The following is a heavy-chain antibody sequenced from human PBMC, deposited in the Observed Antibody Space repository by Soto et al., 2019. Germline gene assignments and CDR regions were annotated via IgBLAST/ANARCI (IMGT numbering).Heavy chain of an antibody. CDR1: GGSISSGGDS. CDR2: IYHSGST. J-gene: IGHJ5*02. CDR3: ARVPDR. Sequence: TLSLTCAVSGGSISSGGDSCSWIRQPPGKGLEWIGYIYHSGSTYYNPSLKSRVTISVDRSKNQFSLKLSSVTAADTAVYYCARVPDRWGQGTLVTVS. V-gene: IGHV4-30-2*01.